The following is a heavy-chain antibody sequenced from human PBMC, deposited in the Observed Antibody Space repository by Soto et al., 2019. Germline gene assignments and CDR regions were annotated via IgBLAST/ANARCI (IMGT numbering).Heavy chain of an antibody. J-gene: IGHJ4*02. CDR1: VGTFSSYT. V-gene: IGHV1-69*02. CDR2: IIPILGIA. D-gene: IGHD2-21*02. CDR3: ATLLLAYCGGDCTMADY. Sequence: QVQLVQSGAEVKKPGSSVKVSCKASVGTFSSYTISWVRQAPGQGLEWMGRIIPILGIANYAQKFQGRVTITADKSTSTAYMELSSLRSEDTAGYYCATLLLAYCGGDCTMADYWGQGTLVTVSS.